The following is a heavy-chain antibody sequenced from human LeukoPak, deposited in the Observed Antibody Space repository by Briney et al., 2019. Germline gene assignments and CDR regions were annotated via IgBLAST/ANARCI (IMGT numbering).Heavy chain of an antibody. J-gene: IGHJ5*02. V-gene: IGHV3-66*01. CDR3: ARDIGIAGLLNWFDP. Sequence: PGGSLRLSCAASGFTVSSNYMSWVRQAPGKGLEWVSVIYSGGSTYYADSVKGRFTISRDNSKNTLYLQMNSLRAEDTAVYYCARDIGIAGLLNWFDPWGQGTLVTVSS. CDR1: GFTVSSNY. CDR2: IYSGGST. D-gene: IGHD6-13*01.